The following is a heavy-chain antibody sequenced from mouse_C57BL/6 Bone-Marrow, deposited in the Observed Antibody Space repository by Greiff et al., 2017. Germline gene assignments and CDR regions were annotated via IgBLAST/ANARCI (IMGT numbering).Heavy chain of an antibody. CDR1: GFTFSSYA. CDR3: ARGYDYEGFAY. V-gene: IGHV5-4*01. CDR2: ISDGGSYT. J-gene: IGHJ3*01. Sequence: EVHLVESGGGLVKPGGSLKLSCAASGFTFSSYAMSWVRQTPEKRLEWVATISDGGSYTYYPDNVKGRFTISRDNAKNNLYLQMSHLKSEDTAMYYCARGYDYEGFAYWGQGTLVTVSA. D-gene: IGHD2-4*01.